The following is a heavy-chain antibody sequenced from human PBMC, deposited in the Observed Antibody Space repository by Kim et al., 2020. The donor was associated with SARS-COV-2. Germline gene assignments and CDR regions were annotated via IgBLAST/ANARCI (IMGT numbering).Heavy chain of an antibody. D-gene: IGHD2-15*01. Sequence: SVKGRFTVSRDTAKNTVYLQMNSLRPEDTAVYYCAGLKYCNGGSCYAAGYWGQGTLVTVSS. J-gene: IGHJ4*02. V-gene: IGHV3-74*01. CDR3: AGLKYCNGGSCYAAGY.